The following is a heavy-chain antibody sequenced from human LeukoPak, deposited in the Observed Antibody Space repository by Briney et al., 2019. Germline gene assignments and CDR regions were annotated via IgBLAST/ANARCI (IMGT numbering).Heavy chain of an antibody. CDR3: ARTFSGGI. V-gene: IGHV1-69*04. J-gene: IGHJ4*02. CDR1: GGTFSSYA. CDR2: IIPILGIA. Sequence: ASVKLPCKASGGTFSSYAISWGRQAPGQGLEWMGRIIPILGIANYAQKFQGRVTITADKSTSTAYMELSSLRSEDTAVYYCARTFSGGIWGQGTLVTVSS.